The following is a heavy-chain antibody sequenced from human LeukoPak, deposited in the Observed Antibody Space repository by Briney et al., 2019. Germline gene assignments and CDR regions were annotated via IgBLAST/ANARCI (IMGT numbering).Heavy chain of an antibody. Sequence: GGFLRLSCAASGFTFSPYYMSWDRQAPGKELEWVASVKKDGSEKYYVDSVKGRFTISIDNAKRSLYLQMYSLRAEDTAVYYCASTSYDFWSGYAPDGAFDIWGQGTMVTVSS. CDR1: GFTFSPYY. V-gene: IGHV3-7*01. J-gene: IGHJ3*02. CDR2: VKKDGSEK. CDR3: ASTSYDFWSGYAPDGAFDI. D-gene: IGHD3/OR15-3a*01.